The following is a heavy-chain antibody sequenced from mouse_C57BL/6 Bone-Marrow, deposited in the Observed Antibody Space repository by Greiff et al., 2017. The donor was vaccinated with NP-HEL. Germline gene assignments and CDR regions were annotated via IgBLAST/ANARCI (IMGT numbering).Heavy chain of an antibody. CDR3: ARPDYYGSSYYAMDY. V-gene: IGHV1-59*01. D-gene: IGHD1-1*01. Sequence: QVHVKQPGAELVRPGTSVKLSCKASGYTFTSYWMHWVKQRPGQGLEWIGVIDPSDSYTNYNQKFKGKATLTVDTSSSTAYMQLSSLTSEDSAVYYCARPDYYGSSYYAMDYWGQGTSVTVSS. CDR2: IDPSDSYT. J-gene: IGHJ4*01. CDR1: GYTFTSYW.